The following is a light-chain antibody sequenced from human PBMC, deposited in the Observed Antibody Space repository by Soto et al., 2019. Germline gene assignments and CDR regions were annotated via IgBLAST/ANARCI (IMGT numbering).Light chain of an antibody. Sequence: QSALTQPASVSGSPGQSITISCTGTSSDVGSYDVVSWYQQHPGKAPQLIIYEVAQRPSGVSDRFSGSKSGSTASLTISGLQAEDEAHYFCSSYAGSTTFWVFGGGTKLTVL. CDR1: SSDVGSYDV. CDR2: EVA. V-gene: IGLV2-23*02. J-gene: IGLJ3*02. CDR3: SSYAGSTTFWV.